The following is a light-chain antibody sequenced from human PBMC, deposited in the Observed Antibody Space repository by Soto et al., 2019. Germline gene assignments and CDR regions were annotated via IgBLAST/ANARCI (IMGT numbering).Light chain of an antibody. J-gene: IGLJ2*01. Sequence: QSVLTQPASVSGSPGQSITISCTGTSSDVGGYKYVSWYQQYPGKAPKLMIYEVSNRPSGVSNRFSGSKSGNTASLTISGLQADDEADYYCTSYTSSSSVLFGGGTKLPVL. CDR3: TSYTSSSSVL. CDR2: EVS. CDR1: SSDVGGYKY. V-gene: IGLV2-14*01.